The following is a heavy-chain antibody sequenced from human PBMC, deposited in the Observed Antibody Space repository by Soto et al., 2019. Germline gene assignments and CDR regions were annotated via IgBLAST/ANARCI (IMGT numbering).Heavy chain of an antibody. J-gene: IGHJ4*02. CDR2: IYHSGST. Sequence: QVQLQESGPGLVKPSGTLSLTCAVSGGSISSSNWWSWVRQPPGKGLEWIGEIYHSGSTNYNPSLKSRVTISVDKSKNQFSLKLSSVTAADTAVYYCARDGDYYDSSGYSYFDYWGQGTLDTVSS. D-gene: IGHD3-22*01. CDR1: GGSISSSNW. CDR3: ARDGDYYDSSGYSYFDY. V-gene: IGHV4-4*02.